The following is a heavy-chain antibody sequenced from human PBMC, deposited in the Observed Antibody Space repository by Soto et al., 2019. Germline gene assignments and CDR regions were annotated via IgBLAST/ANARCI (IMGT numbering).Heavy chain of an antibody. D-gene: IGHD5-12*01. J-gene: IGHJ4*02. CDR2: IYYTGTT. V-gene: IGHV4-59*01. Sequence: SETLSLTCTVSGVSISSSYWSWIRQSPGTGLEWIGYIYYTGTTNYNPSLKRRVTISLDTAKNQFSLNVNSLTTEDTAVYFCARGGNRYSNTASGVGGFDFWGQGTLVTVSS. CDR3: ARGGNRYSNTASGVGGFDF. CDR1: GVSISSSY.